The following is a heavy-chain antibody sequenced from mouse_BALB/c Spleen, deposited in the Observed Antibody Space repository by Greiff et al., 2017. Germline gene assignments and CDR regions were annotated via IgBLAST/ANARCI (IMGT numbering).Heavy chain of an antibody. CDR1: GYSITSDYA. Sequence: EVKVEESGPGLVKPSQSLSLTCTVTGYSITSDYAWNWIRQFPGNKLEWMGYISYSGSTSYNPPLKSRISITRDTSKNQFFLQLNSVTTEDTATYYCARDGNYDYAMDYWGQGTSVTVPS. CDR2: ISYSGST. CDR3: ARDGNYDYAMDY. V-gene: IGHV3-2*02. J-gene: IGHJ4*01. D-gene: IGHD2-1*01.